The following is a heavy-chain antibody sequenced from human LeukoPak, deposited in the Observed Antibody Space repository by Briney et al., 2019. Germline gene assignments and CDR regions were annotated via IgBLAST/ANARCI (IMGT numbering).Heavy chain of an antibody. D-gene: IGHD3-10*01. CDR3: AKDQVRGVPPDGFDY. J-gene: IGHJ4*02. V-gene: IGHV3-21*04. Sequence: GGSLRLSCTASGLTFSTSGFNWVRQAPGKGLEWVASIGPTGSDRYHADSIKGRFTISRDNANNFLYLQMNSLRAEDTAVYYCAKDQVRGVPPDGFDYWGQGTLVTVSS. CDR1: GLTFSTSG. CDR2: IGPTGSDR.